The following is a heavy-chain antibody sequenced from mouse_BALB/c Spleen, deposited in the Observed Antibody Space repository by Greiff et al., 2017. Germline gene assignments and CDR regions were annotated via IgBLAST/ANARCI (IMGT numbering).Heavy chain of an antibody. V-gene: IGHV3-2*02. D-gene: IGHD2-3*01. J-gene: IGHJ3*01. Sequence: DVQLQESGPGLVKPSQSLSLTCTVTGYSITSDYAWNWIRQFPGNKLEWMGYISYSGSTSYNPSLKSRISITRDTSKNQFFLQLNSVTTEDTATYYCAPYDGYLAYWGQGTLVTVSA. CDR2: ISYSGST. CDR1: GYSITSDYA. CDR3: APYDGYLAY.